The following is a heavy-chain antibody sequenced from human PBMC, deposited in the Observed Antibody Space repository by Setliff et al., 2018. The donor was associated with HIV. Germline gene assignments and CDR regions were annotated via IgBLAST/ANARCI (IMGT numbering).Heavy chain of an antibody. CDR3: ARKGWGRGFRYYYYYYIDV. D-gene: IGHD1-26*01. CDR1: GGSFSGYY. Sequence: TSETLSLTCAVYGGSFSGYYWSWIRQPPGKGLEWIGEINHSGSTNYNPSLKSRVTISVDTSKNQFSLKLSSVTAADTAVYYCARKGWGRGFRYYYYYYIDVWGQGTTVTVSS. J-gene: IGHJ6*02. CDR2: INHSGST. V-gene: IGHV4-34*01.